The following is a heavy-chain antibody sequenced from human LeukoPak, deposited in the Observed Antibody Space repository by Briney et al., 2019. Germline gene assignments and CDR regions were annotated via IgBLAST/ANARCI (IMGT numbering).Heavy chain of an antibody. CDR1: GGTFSRYA. V-gene: IGHV1-69*13. J-gene: IGHJ4*02. Sequence: SVTVSRKPSGGTFSRYALRELGPAPRQGRAGMGGIIPILGTANYAQKFQGRITINADESTSTAYRELSSRRSEDTAVYYCARGDSGSYLTDDWGQGTLGTDST. D-gene: IGHD1-26*01. CDR3: ARGDSGSYLTDD. CDR2: IIPILGTA.